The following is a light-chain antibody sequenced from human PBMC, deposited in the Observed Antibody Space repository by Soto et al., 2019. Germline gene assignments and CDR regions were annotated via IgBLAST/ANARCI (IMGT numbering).Light chain of an antibody. V-gene: IGKV3D-20*02. Sequence: EIVLTQSPGTLSLSPGDRATLSCRASQSVISDYLAWYQQKPGQAPRLLIYGASGRATGIPDRFSGSGSGTDFTLTISRLEPEDFAVYYCQQRSIPITFGQGTRLEIK. CDR2: GAS. CDR3: QQRSIPIT. J-gene: IGKJ5*01. CDR1: QSVISDY.